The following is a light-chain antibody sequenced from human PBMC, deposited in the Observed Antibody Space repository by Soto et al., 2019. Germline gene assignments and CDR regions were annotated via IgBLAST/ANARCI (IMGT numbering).Light chain of an antibody. CDR1: QSLTMW. Sequence: DIHMTQSPSTLXXXXXXXXXXTXRAXQSLTMWLAWYQQKPGKAPNLLIYKTSSLESGVPSRFSGSGSGTEFTLTISSLQPDDFATYYCHHRTDYSWTXGQGTKVEVK. CDR3: HHRTDYSWT. V-gene: IGKV1-5*03. CDR2: KTS. J-gene: IGKJ1*01.